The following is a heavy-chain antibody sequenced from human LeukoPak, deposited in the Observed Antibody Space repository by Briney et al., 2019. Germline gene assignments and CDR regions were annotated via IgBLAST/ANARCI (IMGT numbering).Heavy chain of an antibody. CDR3: ARGWYGSGWFRTSPSIDY. D-gene: IGHD6-19*01. CDR1: GYTFASYD. V-gene: IGHV1-8*01. J-gene: IGHJ4*02. Sequence: ASVKVSCKASGYTFASYDINWVRQATGQGLEWMGWMNPNSGNTGYAQKFQGRVTMTRNTSISTAYMELSSLRSEDTAVYYCARGWYGSGWFRTSPSIDYWGQGTLVTVSS. CDR2: MNPNSGNT.